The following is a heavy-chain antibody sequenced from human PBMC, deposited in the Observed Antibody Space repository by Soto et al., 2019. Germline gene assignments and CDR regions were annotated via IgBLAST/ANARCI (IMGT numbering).Heavy chain of an antibody. J-gene: IGHJ6*03. CDR3: ARDSLFTIFGVVPGHYYYMDV. CDR2: INAGNGNT. CDR1: GYTFTSYA. V-gene: IGHV1-3*01. Sequence: ASVKVSCKASGYTFTSYAMHWVRQAPGQRLEWMGWINAGNGNTEYSQKFQGRVTITRDTSASTAYMELSSLRSEDTAVYYCARDSLFTIFGVVPGHYYYMDVWGKGTTVTVSS. D-gene: IGHD3-3*01.